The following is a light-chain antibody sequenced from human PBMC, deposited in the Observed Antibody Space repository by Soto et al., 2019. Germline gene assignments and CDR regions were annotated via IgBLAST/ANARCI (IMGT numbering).Light chain of an antibody. CDR2: GAS. V-gene: IGKV3-20*01. J-gene: IGKJ4*01. Sequence: ETVLEKSPGTLRWSREESGTLCCRASQSVPSTYLAWYQQKPGQAPRLLFYGASSRATGIPDRFCGSGSGTDFSLTISGIEPEPFAGYYCDQYGTSPTLGGGTKVDI. CDR3: DQYGTSPT. CDR1: QSVPSTY.